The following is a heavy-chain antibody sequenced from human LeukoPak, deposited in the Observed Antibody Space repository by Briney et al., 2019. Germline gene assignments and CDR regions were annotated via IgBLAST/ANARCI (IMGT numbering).Heavy chain of an antibody. J-gene: IGHJ3*02. CDR3: ATSGVAGNAFAI. Sequence: GGSLGLSCAASGFPFSSYVMQGAPRAPGKGREGGGVISYAGSNKYYADSVKGRFTISRDNSKNTLYLQMNSLRAEDTAVYYCATSGVAGNAFAIWGQGTMVTVS. CDR1: GFPFSSYV. V-gene: IGHV3-30-3*01. CDR2: ISYAGSNK. D-gene: IGHD6-19*01.